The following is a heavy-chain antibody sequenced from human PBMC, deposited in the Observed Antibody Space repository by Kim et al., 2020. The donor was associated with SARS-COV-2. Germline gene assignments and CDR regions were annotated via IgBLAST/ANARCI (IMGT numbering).Heavy chain of an antibody. D-gene: IGHD2-15*01. CDR2: INHSGST. Sequence: SETLSLTCAVYGGSFSGYYWSWIRQAPGKGLEWIGEINHSGSTNYNPSLKSRVTISVDTSKNQFSLKLSSVTAADTAVYYCARGGRGSGGTGLGLYYYYNGMVVGGGGTTVTVPS. V-gene: IGHV4-34*01. J-gene: IGHJ6*04. CDR1: GGSFSGYY. CDR3: ARGGRGSGGTGLGLYYYYNGMVV.